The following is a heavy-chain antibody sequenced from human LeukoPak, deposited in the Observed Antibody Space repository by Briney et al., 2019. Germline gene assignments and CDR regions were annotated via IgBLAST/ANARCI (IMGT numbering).Heavy chain of an antibody. CDR1: AFTFSDYY. CDR2: ISSSGSTI. V-gene: IGHV3-11*01. D-gene: IGHD5-24*01. CDR3: ARDLGDGYNYHYYYMDV. Sequence: GGSLRLSCAASAFTFSDYYMSWIRQAPGKGLEWVSYISSSGSTIYYADSVKGRFSISRDNAKNSLYLQMNSLRAEDTAVYYCARDLGDGYNYHYYYMDVWGKGTTVTISS. J-gene: IGHJ6*03.